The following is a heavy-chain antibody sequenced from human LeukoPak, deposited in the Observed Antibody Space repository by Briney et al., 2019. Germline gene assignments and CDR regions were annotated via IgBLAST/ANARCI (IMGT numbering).Heavy chain of an antibody. J-gene: IGHJ4*02. Sequence: GGSLRLSCADSGFTFSSYSMNWVRQAPGKGLEWVSVIYSGGSTYYADSVKGRFTISRDNSKNTLYLQMNSLRAEDTAVYYCATSSVRANFDYWGQGTLVTVSS. V-gene: IGHV3-53*01. D-gene: IGHD2-2*01. CDR1: GFTFSSYS. CDR3: ATSSVRANFDY. CDR2: IYSGGST.